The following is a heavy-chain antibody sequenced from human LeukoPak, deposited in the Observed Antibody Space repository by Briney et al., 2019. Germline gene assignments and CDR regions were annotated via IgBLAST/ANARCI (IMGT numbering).Heavy chain of an antibody. D-gene: IGHD2-15*01. J-gene: IGHJ5*02. CDR2: MYYSGST. CDR3: ARGNGYCSGGSCYWGFDP. V-gene: IGHV4-38-2*02. CDR1: GYSISSGYY. Sequence: SETLSLTCTVSGYSISSGYYWGWIRQPPGKGLEWIGNMYYSGSTYYNPSLKSRVTMSVDTSKNQFSLKLSSVTAADTAVYYCARGNGYCSGGSCYWGFDPWGQGTLVTVSS.